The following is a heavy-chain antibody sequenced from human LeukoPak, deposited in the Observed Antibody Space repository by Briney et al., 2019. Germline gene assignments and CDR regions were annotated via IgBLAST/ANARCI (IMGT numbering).Heavy chain of an antibody. CDR1: GGSISSGGYY. CDR3: ARGLEDCSSTSCFPHFDY. J-gene: IGHJ4*02. D-gene: IGHD2-2*01. CDR2: IYYSGST. V-gene: IGHV4-31*03. Sequence: SETLSLTCTVSGGSISSGGYYWSWIRQHPGKGLEWIGYIYYSGSTYYNPSLKSRVTISVDTSKNQFSLRLSSVTAADTAVYYCARGLEDCSSTSCFPHFDYWGQGTLVTVSS.